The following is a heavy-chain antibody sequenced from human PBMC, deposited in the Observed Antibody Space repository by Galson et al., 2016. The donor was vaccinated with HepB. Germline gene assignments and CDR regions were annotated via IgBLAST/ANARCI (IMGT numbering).Heavy chain of an antibody. CDR2: MSPTSAYS. D-gene: IGHD3-10*01. CDR1: GFSFSDYY. J-gene: IGHJ2*01. Sequence: SLRLSCAASGFSFSDYYMAWVRQAPGKGLEWVSHMSPTSAYSRYTDSVKGRFSISRDNANNSLFLQMNSLRHEDTGVYFCARANPRGVIDWYFDLWGRGTLITVSS. V-gene: IGHV3-11*06. CDR3: ARANPRGVIDWYFDL.